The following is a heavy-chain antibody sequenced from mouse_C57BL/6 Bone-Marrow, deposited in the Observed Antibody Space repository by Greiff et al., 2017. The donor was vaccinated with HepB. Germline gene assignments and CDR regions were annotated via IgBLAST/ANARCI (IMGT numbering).Heavy chain of an antibody. CDR2: ISNGGGST. J-gene: IGHJ4*01. CDR1: GFTFSDYY. V-gene: IGHV5-12*01. Sequence: EVKVVESGGGLVQPGGSLKLSCAASGFTFSDYYMYWVRQTPEKRLEWVAYISNGGGSTYYPDTVKGRFTISRDNAKNTLYLQMSRLKSEDTAMYYCARQITTEGNAMDYWGQGTSVTVSS. CDR3: ARQITTEGNAMDY. D-gene: IGHD1-1*01.